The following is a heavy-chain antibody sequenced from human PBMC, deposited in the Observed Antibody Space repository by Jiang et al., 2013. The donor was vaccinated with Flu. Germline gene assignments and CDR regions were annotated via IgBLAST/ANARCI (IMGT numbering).Heavy chain of an antibody. CDR3: AGSLRLGELSLYS. Sequence: MPGKGLEWMGRIDPSDSYTNYSPSFQGHVTISADKSISTAYLQWSSLKASDTAMYYCAGSLRLGELSLYSWGQGTLVTVSS. CDR2: IDPSDSYT. D-gene: IGHD3-16*02. J-gene: IGHJ4*02. V-gene: IGHV5-10-1*01.